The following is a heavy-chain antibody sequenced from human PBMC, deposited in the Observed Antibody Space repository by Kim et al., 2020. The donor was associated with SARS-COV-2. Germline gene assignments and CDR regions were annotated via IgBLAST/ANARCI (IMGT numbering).Heavy chain of an antibody. CDR1: GFTFSSYG. V-gene: IGHV3-30*18. J-gene: IGHJ4*02. CDR2: ISYDGSNK. D-gene: IGHD3-22*01. Sequence: GGSLRLSCAASGFTFSSYGMHWVRQAPGKGLEWVAVISYDGSNKYYADSVKGRFTISRDNSKNTLYLQMNSLRAEDTAVYYCAKGVEPYYYDSSGYDYWGQGTLVTVSS. CDR3: AKGVEPYYYDSSGYDY.